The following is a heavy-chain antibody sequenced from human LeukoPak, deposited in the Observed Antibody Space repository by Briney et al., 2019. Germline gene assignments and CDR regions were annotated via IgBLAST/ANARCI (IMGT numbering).Heavy chain of an antibody. D-gene: IGHD6-19*01. CDR3: AKGEGGDSGWYGDY. J-gene: IGHJ4*02. V-gene: IGHV3-23*01. Sequence: PGGSLRLSCAASGFSFSSYAMSWVRQAPGKGLEWVSGINSGGGNINFADSVKGRFTISRDNSKNTLFLQMNSLRAEDTAMYYCAKGEGGDSGWYGDYWGQGTLVTVSS. CDR2: INSGGGNI. CDR1: GFSFSSYA.